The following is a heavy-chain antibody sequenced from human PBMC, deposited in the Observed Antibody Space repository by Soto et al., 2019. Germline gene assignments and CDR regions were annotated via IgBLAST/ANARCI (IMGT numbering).Heavy chain of an antibody. J-gene: IGHJ6*02. Sequence: ASVKVSCKVSGYTLTELSMHWVRQAPGKGLEWMGGFDPEDGETIYAQKFQCRVTMTEDTSTDTAYMELSSLRSEDTAVYYCATVERASFNYYYYGMDVWGQGTTVTVSS. V-gene: IGHV1-24*01. CDR1: GYTLTELS. D-gene: IGHD1-1*01. CDR3: ATVERASFNYYYYGMDV. CDR2: FDPEDGET.